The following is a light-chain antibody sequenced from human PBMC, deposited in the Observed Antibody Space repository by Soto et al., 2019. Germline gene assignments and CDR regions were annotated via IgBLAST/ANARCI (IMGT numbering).Light chain of an antibody. CDR1: SSDVGRYDL. V-gene: IGLV2-23*02. J-gene: IGLJ2*01. CDR2: EVN. Sequence: QSALTQPASVSGSPGQSITISCTGTSSDVGRYDLVSWYQQHPGTAPKLMISEVNKRPSGVSGRFSGSKSGNTASLTISGLQAEDGADYYCCSYAGSSTYEIFGGGTKLTVL. CDR3: CSYAGSSTYEI.